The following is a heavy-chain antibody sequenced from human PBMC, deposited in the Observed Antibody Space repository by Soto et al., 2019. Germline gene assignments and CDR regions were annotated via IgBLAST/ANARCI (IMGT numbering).Heavy chain of an antibody. J-gene: IGHJ4*02. V-gene: IGHV3-30*18. CDR2: ISYDGSNK. Sequence: GGSLRLSCAASGFTFSSYGMHWVRQAPGKGLEWVAVISYDGSNKYYADSVKGRFTISRDNSKNTLYLQMNSLRAEDTAVYYCAKDLVLYYDYVWGSYRHIPPYYFDYWGQGTLVTVSS. D-gene: IGHD3-16*02. CDR3: AKDLVLYYDYVWGSYRHIPPYYFDY. CDR1: GFTFSSYG.